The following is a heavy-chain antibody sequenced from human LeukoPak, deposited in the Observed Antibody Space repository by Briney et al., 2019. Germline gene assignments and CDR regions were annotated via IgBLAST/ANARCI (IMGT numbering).Heavy chain of an antibody. CDR2: IYYSGST. Sequence: SETLSLTCSVSGGSISSYYWSWIRQPPGKGLEWIGYIYYSGSTNYNPSLKSRVTISVDTSKNQFSLKLSSVTAADTAVYYCAGRGSDWGQFDYWGQGTLVTVSS. J-gene: IGHJ4*02. V-gene: IGHV4-59*08. CDR3: AGRGSDWGQFDY. D-gene: IGHD6-19*01. CDR1: GGSISSYY.